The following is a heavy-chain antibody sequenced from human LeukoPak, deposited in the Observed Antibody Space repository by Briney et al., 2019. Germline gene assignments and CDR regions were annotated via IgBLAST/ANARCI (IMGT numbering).Heavy chain of an antibody. D-gene: IGHD3-10*01. CDR3: AKDHYYGSGSSNSFDY. Sequence: PGGSLRLSCAASGFTFSNYAMHWVRQAPGKGLEWAAVISSDGSKKYYADSVRGRFTISRDNSKNTLYLQMNSLRTEDTAVHYCAKDHYYGSGSSNSFDYWGQGTLVSVSS. V-gene: IGHV3-30*18. CDR1: GFTFSNYA. CDR2: ISSDGSKK. J-gene: IGHJ4*02.